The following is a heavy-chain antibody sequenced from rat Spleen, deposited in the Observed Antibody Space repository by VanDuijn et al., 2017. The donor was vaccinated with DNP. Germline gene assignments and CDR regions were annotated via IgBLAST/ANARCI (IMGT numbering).Heavy chain of an antibody. CDR3: ARHPQTTGIPDY. CDR1: GFTFSDYY. CDR2: ISYDGGST. V-gene: IGHV5-7*01. D-gene: IGHD1-7*01. Sequence: EVQLVESGGGLVQPGRSLKLSCAASGFTFSDYYMAWVRQAPTKGLECVAYISYDGGSTYYGDTVKGRFTISRDNAKSTLYLQMDSLRSEDTATYYCARHPQTTGIPDYWGQGVMVTVSS. J-gene: IGHJ2*01.